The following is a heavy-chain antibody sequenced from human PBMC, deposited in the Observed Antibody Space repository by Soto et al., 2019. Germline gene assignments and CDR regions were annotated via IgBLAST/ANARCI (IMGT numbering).Heavy chain of an antibody. Sequence: EVQLLESGGGLVQPGGSLRLSCAASGFAFSSYAMSWVLQAPGKGLEWVSSISGSGGSTYYADSVKGRFTISRDSSKNTLYLQMNSLRAEDTAVYYCAKEAGRGHPYYGMDVWGQGTTVTVSS. CDR2: ISGSGGST. D-gene: IGHD3-10*01. J-gene: IGHJ6*02. CDR3: AKEAGRGHPYYGMDV. CDR1: GFAFSSYA. V-gene: IGHV3-23*01.